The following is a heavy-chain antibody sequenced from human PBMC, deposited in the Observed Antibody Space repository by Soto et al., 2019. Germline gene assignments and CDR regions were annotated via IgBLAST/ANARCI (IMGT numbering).Heavy chain of an antibody. CDR1: GYTISSYG. J-gene: IGHJ4*02. CDR3: ARVYGDYDFFGQFEY. D-gene: IGHD4-17*01. Sequence: AALKLSCKASGYTISSYGSSWVRQAPGQGLEWMGWISAYNGDTKYAQKFQGRVTVTTDTSTSTAYMELRSLRSDDTAVYYCARVYGDYDFFGQFEYWGQGTLVTVSS. CDR2: ISAYNGDT. V-gene: IGHV1-18*01.